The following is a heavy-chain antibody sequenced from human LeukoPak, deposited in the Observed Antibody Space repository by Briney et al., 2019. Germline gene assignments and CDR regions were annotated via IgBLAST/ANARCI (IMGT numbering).Heavy chain of an antibody. V-gene: IGHV4-59*02. J-gene: IGHJ3*02. D-gene: IGHD1-26*01. Sequence: PSETLSLTCTVSGGSVSSYYWSWIRQPPGKGLEWIGYIYYSGSTNYNPSLKSRVTISVDTSKNQFSLKLNSITTADTAVYYCARVRLSGTYLDAFDIWGQGAMVTVSS. CDR3: ARVRLSGTYLDAFDI. CDR2: IYYSGST. CDR1: GGSVSSYY.